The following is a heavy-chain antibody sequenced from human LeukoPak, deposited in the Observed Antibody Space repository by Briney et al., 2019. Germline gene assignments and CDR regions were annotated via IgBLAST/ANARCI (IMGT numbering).Heavy chain of an antibody. V-gene: IGHV3-23*01. D-gene: IGHD2/OR15-2a*01. CDR2: ISGSGGST. Sequence: GGSLRLSCAASGFTFSSYAMSWVRQAPGKGLEWVSAISGSGGSTYYADSVKGRFTISRDDAKNSLYLQMNSLRVEDTAVYFCARDFQNIATDYWGRGTPVTVSS. J-gene: IGHJ4*02. CDR3: ARDFQNIATDY. CDR1: GFTFSSYA.